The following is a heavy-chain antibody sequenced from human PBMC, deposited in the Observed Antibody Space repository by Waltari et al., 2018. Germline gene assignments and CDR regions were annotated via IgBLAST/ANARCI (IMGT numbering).Heavy chain of an antibody. CDR1: DGSINSFT. V-gene: IGHV4-59*01. CDR3: GSSGNLGLIDF. D-gene: IGHD1-26*01. CDR2: LHYTGDT. J-gene: IGHJ4*02. Sequence: QVQPLESGPGLVKPSETLSLTCFVGDGSINSFTWAWLRQPPGEGREWIGSLHYTGDTMYNAPLKSRVTISLDRSKRHLSLKLQSVTAADTALYYCGSSGNLGLIDFWGQGTLVAVSS.